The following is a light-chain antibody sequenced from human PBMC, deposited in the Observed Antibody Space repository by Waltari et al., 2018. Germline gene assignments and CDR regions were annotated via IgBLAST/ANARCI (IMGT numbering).Light chain of an antibody. CDR1: SGSIASNY. CDR3: QSYDSSMGV. CDR2: EDN. Sequence: NFILTQPHSVSESPGKTVTISCTCSSGSIASNYVQWYQQRPGSSPTTVIYEDNQRPSGVPDRFSGSIDSSSNSASLTISGLKTEDEADYYCQSYDSSMGVFGGGTKLTVL. J-gene: IGLJ2*01. V-gene: IGLV6-57*01.